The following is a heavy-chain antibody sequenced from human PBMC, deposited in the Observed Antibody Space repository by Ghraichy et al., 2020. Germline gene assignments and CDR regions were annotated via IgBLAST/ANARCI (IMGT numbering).Heavy chain of an antibody. CDR2: MWYDGSNK. CDR3: ARDGIVVTGRFDY. Sequence: GGSLRLSCAASGFTFSSYGMHWVRQAPGEGLEWVAVMWYDGSNKYYADSVKGRFTISRDNSKNTLYLEMNSLRAEDSAVYYCARDGIVVTGRFDYWGQGTLVTVSS. V-gene: IGHV3-33*01. D-gene: IGHD1-20*01. J-gene: IGHJ4*02. CDR1: GFTFSSYG.